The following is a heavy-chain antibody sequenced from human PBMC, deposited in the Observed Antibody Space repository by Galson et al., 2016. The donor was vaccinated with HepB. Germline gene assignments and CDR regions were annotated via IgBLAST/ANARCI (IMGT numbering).Heavy chain of an antibody. Sequence: PALVKPTQTLTLTCTFSGFSLNTSGMCVSWIRQPPGKALEWLGVIDWDDDKFYSTSLKTRLTISRDTSKSQVVLTMTNMDLVDTATYFCARGTRWGKPYDFWGQGILVTVSS. D-gene: IGHD3-16*01. V-gene: IGHV2-70*01. CDR1: GFSLNTSGMC. CDR3: ARGTRWGKPYDF. CDR2: IDWDDDK. J-gene: IGHJ4*02.